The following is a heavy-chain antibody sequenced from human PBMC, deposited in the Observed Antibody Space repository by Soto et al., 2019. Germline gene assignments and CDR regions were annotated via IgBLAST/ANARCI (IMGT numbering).Heavy chain of an antibody. D-gene: IGHD2-2*01. J-gene: IGHJ3*02. CDR3: ARDSRDCSSTSCYGGGDAFDI. V-gene: IGHV3-33*01. CDR1: GFTFSSYG. Sequence: HPGGSLRLSCAASGFTFSSYGMHWVRQAPGKGLEWVAVIWYDGSNKYYADSVKGRFTISRDNSKNTLYLQMNSLRAEDTAVYYCARDSRDCSSTSCYGGGDAFDIWGQGTMVTVS. CDR2: IWYDGSNK.